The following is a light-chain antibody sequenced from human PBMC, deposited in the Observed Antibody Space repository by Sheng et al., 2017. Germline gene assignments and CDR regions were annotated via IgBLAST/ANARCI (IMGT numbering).Light chain of an antibody. CDR1: QTISSY. Sequence: DIVLTQSPATLSLSPGERATLSCRASQTISSYLVWYQQRPGQAPRLLIHDASKRATGIPARFSGSGSGTDFTLTINSLEPEDVAVYYCQQRNSWPITFGQGTRLVIK. CDR2: DAS. CDR3: QQRNSWPIT. V-gene: IGKV3-11*01. J-gene: IGKJ5*01.